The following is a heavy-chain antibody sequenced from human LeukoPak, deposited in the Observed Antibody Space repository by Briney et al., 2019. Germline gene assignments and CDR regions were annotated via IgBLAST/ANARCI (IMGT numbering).Heavy chain of an antibody. Sequence: PGGSLRLSCAVPGFSVSSTYMSWVRQAPGKGLEWVSVIYNGGSTYYADSVKGRFTISRDNSKNTLYLQMNSLRAEDTAVYYCARESNYDYWGQGTLVTVSS. J-gene: IGHJ4*02. V-gene: IGHV3-66*01. D-gene: IGHD2/OR15-2a*01. CDR3: ARESNYDY. CDR1: GFSVSSTY. CDR2: IYNGGST.